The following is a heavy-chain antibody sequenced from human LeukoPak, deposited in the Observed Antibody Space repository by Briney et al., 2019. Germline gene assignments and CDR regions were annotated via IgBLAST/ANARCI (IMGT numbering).Heavy chain of an antibody. D-gene: IGHD1-26*01. J-gene: IGHJ4*02. CDR2: IYYSGNT. CDR3: AREGGTYSFDY. V-gene: IGHV4-30-4*08. CDR1: GGSISRGDYY. Sequence: SQTLSLTCTVSGGSISRGDYYWSWIRQPPGKGLEWIGYIYYSGNTYYNPSLKSRLTLSVDTSKNQFSLKLTSVTAAVTAVYYCAREGGTYSFDYWGQGTLVTVSS.